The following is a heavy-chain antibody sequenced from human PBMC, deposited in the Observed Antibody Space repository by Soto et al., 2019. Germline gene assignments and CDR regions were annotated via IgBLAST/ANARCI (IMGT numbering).Heavy chain of an antibody. Sequence: ASVKVSCKASGYTFTGYYIHWVRQAPGQGLEWMGWINPNSGDTNLAQKFQGRVTMTRDTSISTTYMELSRLASDDTAGYFCARGIVVRGQGWFDPWGQGTLVTVSS. CDR2: INPNSGDT. D-gene: IGHD2-15*01. J-gene: IGHJ5*02. CDR1: GYTFTGYY. V-gene: IGHV1-2*02. CDR3: ARGIVVRGQGWFDP.